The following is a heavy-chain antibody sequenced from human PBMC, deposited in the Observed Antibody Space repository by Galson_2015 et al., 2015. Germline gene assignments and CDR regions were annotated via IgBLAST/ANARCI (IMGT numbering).Heavy chain of an antibody. J-gene: IGHJ6*02. CDR3: ARVGWYYGSGSYIRDYGMDV. V-gene: IGHV3-72*01. Sequence: SLRLSCAASGFTFSDHYMDWVRQAPGKGLEWVGRNRNKANSYTTEYAASVKGRFTISRDDSKNSLYLQMNSLKTEDTAVYYCARVGWYYGSGSYIRDYGMDVWGQGTTVTVSS. D-gene: IGHD3-10*01. CDR1: GFTFSDHY. CDR2: NRNKANSYTT.